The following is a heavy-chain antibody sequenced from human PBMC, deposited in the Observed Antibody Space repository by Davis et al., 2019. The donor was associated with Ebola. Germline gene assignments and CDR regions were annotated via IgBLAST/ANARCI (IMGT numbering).Heavy chain of an antibody. V-gene: IGHV3-43D*03. CDR2: ISWDGRST. CDR3: TGYDSTFRNY. D-gene: IGHD3-22*01. J-gene: IGHJ4*02. CDR1: GFTFGDYA. Sequence: PGGSLRLSCAASGFTFGDYAMHWVRQAPGKGLEWVSLISWDGRSTAYADSVRGRFSISRDNSRKFLYLQMNGLRAEDTALYYCTGYDSTFRNYWGQGTLVTVSS.